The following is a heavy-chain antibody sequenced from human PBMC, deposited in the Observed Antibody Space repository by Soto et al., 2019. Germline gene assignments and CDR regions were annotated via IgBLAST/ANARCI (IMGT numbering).Heavy chain of an antibody. CDR3: AKALYGDYAVYFQH. Sequence: HPGGSLRLSCAASGFTFSSYAMSWVRQAPGKGLEWVSAISGSGGSTYYADSVKGRFTISRDNSKNTLYLQMNSLRAEDTAVYYCAKALYGDYAVYFQHWGQGTLVTAPQ. V-gene: IGHV3-23*01. CDR2: ISGSGGST. D-gene: IGHD4-17*01. CDR1: GFTFSSYA. J-gene: IGHJ1*01.